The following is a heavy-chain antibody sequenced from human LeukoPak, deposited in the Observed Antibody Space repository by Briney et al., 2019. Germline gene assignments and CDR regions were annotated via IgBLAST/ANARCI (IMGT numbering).Heavy chain of an antibody. D-gene: IGHD2-8*02. CDR1: GYTFTSYY. J-gene: IGHJ6*03. V-gene: IGHV1-46*01. Sequence: ASVKVSCKASGYTFTSYYMHWVRQAPGQGLEWMGIINPSGGSTSYAQKFQGRVTMTRDMSTSTVYMELSSLRSEDTAVYYCARVAGGVLGSYYYMDVWGKGTTVTVSS. CDR3: ARVAGGVLGSYYYMDV. CDR2: INPSGGST.